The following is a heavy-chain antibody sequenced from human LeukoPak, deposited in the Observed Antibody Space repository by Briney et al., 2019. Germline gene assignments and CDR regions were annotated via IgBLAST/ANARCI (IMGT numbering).Heavy chain of an antibody. CDR1: GGSFSGYY. Sequence: ETLSLTCAVYGGSFSGYYWSWIRQPPGKGLEWIGEINHSGSTNYNPSLKSRVTISVDTSKNQFSLKLSSVTAADTAVYYCARGRNSSPRWYYFDYWGQGTLVTVSS. D-gene: IGHD6-13*01. CDR3: ARGRNSSPRWYYFDY. V-gene: IGHV4-34*01. CDR2: INHSGST. J-gene: IGHJ4*02.